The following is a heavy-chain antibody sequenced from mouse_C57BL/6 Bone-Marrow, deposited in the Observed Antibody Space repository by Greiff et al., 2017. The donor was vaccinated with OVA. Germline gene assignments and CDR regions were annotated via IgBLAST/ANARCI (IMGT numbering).Heavy chain of an antibody. Sequence: QVQLKQSGPGLVAPSQSLSITCTVSGFSLTSYGVHWVRQPPGKGLEWLVVIWSDGSTTYNSALKSRLSISKDNSKSQVFLKMNSLQTDDTAMYYCARQPGSSYDWYFDVWGTGTTVTVSS. V-gene: IGHV2-6-1*01. CDR2: IWSDGST. J-gene: IGHJ1*03. CDR3: ARQPGSSYDWYFDV. D-gene: IGHD1-1*01. CDR1: GFSLTSYG.